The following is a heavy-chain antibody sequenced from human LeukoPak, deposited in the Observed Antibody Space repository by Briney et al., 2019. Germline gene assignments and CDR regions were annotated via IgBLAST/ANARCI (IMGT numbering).Heavy chain of an antibody. D-gene: IGHD4-23*01. CDR3: ARGWLAETTVVTPYNY. CDR2: IIPIFGTP. Sequence: SVKVSCKASGGTFSSYAISWVRQAPGQGLEWMGGIIPIFGTPNYAQKFQGRVTITADESTSTAYMELSSLRSEDTAVYYCARGWLAETTVVTPYNYWGQGTLVTVSS. CDR1: GGTFSSYA. J-gene: IGHJ4*02. V-gene: IGHV1-69*13.